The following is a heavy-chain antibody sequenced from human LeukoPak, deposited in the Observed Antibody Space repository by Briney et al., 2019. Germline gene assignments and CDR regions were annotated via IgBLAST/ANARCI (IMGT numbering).Heavy chain of an antibody. V-gene: IGHV3-23*01. CDR2: ISGSGGST. J-gene: IGHJ4*02. CDR3: VRDGGSLTLSNTGNYFDY. Sequence: GGSLRLSCAASGSTFSSYAMSWVRLAPGKGLEWVSAISGSGGSTYYADSVKGRFTISRDNSKNTLYLRMESLTPEDTAVYYCVRDGGSLTLSNTGNYFDYWGQGTRVTVSS. D-gene: IGHD3-16*01. CDR1: GSTFSSYA.